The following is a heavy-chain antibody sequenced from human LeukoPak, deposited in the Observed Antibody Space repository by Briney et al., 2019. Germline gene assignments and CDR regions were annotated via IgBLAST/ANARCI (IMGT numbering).Heavy chain of an antibody. D-gene: IGHD6-13*01. CDR2: MNHSGSA. V-gene: IGHV4-34*01. Sequence: SETLSLTCAVYGGSFSGYYWTWIRQPPGKGLEWIGEMNHSGSANYNPSLKSRVTISVDTSKNQFSLKLSSVTAADTAVYYCARDVVAAVGTWDYWGQGTLVTVSS. CDR3: ARDVVAAVGTWDY. J-gene: IGHJ4*02. CDR1: GGSFSGYY.